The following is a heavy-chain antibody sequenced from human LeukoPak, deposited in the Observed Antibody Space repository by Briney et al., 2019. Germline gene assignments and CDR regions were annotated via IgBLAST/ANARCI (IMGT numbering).Heavy chain of an antibody. Sequence: SSETLSLTCTVSGGSISGYYWSWIRQPPGKGLEWIGYIYYSGSTNYNPSLKSRVTISVDTSKNQFSLKLSSVTAGDTAVYYCERDKATGGNAFDIWGQRTMVTVSS. J-gene: IGHJ3*02. CDR2: IYYSGST. CDR3: ERDKATGGNAFDI. V-gene: IGHV4-59*01. CDR1: GGSISGYY.